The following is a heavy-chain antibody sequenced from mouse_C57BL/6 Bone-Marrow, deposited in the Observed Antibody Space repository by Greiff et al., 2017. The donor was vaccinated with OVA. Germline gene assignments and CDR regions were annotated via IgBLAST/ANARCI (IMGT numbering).Heavy chain of an antibody. CDR3: TRGYSNYYAMDY. CDR1: GYTFTDYE. CDR2: IDPETGGT. J-gene: IGHJ4*01. Sequence: VQLQESGAELVRPGASVTLSCKASGYTFTDYEMRWVKQTPVHGLEWIGAIDPETGGTAYNQKFKGKAIQTADKSSSTAYMELRSLTSEDSAVEYCTRGYSNYYAMDYWGQGTSVTVSS. V-gene: IGHV1-15*01. D-gene: IGHD2-5*01.